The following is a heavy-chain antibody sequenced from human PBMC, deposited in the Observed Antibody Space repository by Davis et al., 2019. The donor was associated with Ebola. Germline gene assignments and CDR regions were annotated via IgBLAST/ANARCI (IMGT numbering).Heavy chain of an antibody. J-gene: IGHJ4*02. CDR1: GYTFTTHY. D-gene: IGHD2-15*01. Sequence: ASVKVSCKASGYTFTTHYIHWVRQAPGHGLEWMGIINPGDGSTSYAQKFQGRVTMTRDTSISTAYMELSRLRSDDTAVYYCARGTIRVAATTTTIMYYFDYWGQGTLVTVSS. CDR2: INPGDGST. CDR3: ARGTIRVAATTTTIMYYFDY. V-gene: IGHV1-46*01.